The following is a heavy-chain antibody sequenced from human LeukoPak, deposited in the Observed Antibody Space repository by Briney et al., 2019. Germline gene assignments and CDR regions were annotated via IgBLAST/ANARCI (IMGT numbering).Heavy chain of an antibody. CDR3: ALGLVTDY. J-gene: IGHJ4*02. Sequence: GGSLRLSCAASGFTVSSNYLTWVRQAPGKGLEWVSVIYSGGTTYYADSVKGRFTISRDNSKNTLYLQMNSLRVEDTAVYYCALGLVTDYWGQGTLVTVSS. CDR2: IYSGGTT. CDR1: GFTVSSNY. D-gene: IGHD3-9*01. V-gene: IGHV3-66*01.